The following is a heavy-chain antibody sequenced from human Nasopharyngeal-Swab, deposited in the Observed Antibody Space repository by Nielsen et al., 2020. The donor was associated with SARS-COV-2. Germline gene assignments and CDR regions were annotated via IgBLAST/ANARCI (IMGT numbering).Heavy chain of an antibody. V-gene: IGHV3-30*18. J-gene: IGHJ6*02. CDR1: GFTFSSYG. CDR2: ISYDGSNK. Sequence: GGSLRLSCAASGFTFSSYGMHWVRQAPGKGLEWVAVISYDGSNKYYADSVKGRFTISRDNSKNTLYLQMNSLRAEDTAVYYCAKDSGTWFGELLSGCMDVWDQGTTVTVSS. CDR3: AKDSGTWFGELLSGCMDV. D-gene: IGHD3-10*01.